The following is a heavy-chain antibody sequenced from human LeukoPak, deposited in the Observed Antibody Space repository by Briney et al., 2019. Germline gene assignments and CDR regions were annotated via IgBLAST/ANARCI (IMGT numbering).Heavy chain of an antibody. CDR1: GYSFTSYW. V-gene: IGHV5-51*01. Sequence: HGESLKTSCKGSGYSFTSYWIGWVRQMPGKGLEWMGIIYPGDSDTRYSPSFQGQVTISADKAHSIAYLQWSSLKASDTAMYYCARRGRYSSSWHFFDYWGQGTLVTVSS. D-gene: IGHD6-13*01. J-gene: IGHJ4*02. CDR2: IYPGDSDT. CDR3: ARRGRYSSSWHFFDY.